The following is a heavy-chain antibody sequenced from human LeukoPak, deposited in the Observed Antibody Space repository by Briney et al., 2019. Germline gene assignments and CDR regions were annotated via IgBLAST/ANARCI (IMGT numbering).Heavy chain of an antibody. V-gene: IGHV3-53*01. Sequence: GGSLRLSCAASGFSVSSNYMSWVRQAPGKGLEWVSVIYTGGGTYYADSAKGRFSISRDNSKNMLYLQMNRLRAEDTAVYHCARVRGDYSYGMDVWGKGTTVTVSS. CDR2: IYTGGGT. J-gene: IGHJ6*04. CDR3: ARVRGDYSYGMDV. D-gene: IGHD3-10*01. CDR1: GFSVSSNY.